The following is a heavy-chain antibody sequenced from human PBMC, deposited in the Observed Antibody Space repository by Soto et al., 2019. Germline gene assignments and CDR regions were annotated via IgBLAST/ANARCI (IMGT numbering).Heavy chain of an antibody. J-gene: IGHJ4*02. CDR3: ARDFPVVGAVAGRTEERDRGKFDY. D-gene: IGHD6-19*01. Sequence: GASVKVSCKASGYTFTSYYMHWVRQAPGQGLEWMGIINPSGGSTSYAQKFQGRVTMTRDTSTSTVYMELSSLRSEDTAVYYCARDFPVVGAVAGRTEERDRGKFDYWGQGTLVTVSS. CDR2: INPSGGST. CDR1: GYTFTSYY. V-gene: IGHV1-46*01.